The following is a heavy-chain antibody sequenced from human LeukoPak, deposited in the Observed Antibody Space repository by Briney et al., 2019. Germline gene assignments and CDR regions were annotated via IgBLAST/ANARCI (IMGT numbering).Heavy chain of an antibody. CDR1: GVSVSSGSYY. V-gene: IGHV4-61*01. D-gene: IGHD2-15*01. CDR2: IYYSGST. J-gene: IGHJ6*04. CDR3: ARDRFPTRYCSGGSCYSSYYYYGMDV. Sequence: SETLSLTCTVSGVSVSSGSYYWRWLRQPPGKGLEWIGYIYYSGSTNYNPSLKSRVTISVDTSKNQFSLKLSSVTAADTAVYYCARDRFPTRYCSGGSCYSSYYYYGMDVWGKGTTVTVSS.